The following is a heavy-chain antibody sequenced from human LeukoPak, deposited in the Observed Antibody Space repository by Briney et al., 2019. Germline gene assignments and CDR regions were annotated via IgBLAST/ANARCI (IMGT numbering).Heavy chain of an antibody. D-gene: IGHD4-17*01. CDR2: INHSGST. J-gene: IGHJ5*02. Sequence: SETLSLTCAVYGGSFSGYYWSWIRQPPGKGLEWIGEINHSGSTNYNPSLKSRVTISVDTSKNQFSLKLSSVTAADTAVYYCARGGRAVTTGWFDPWGQGALVTVSS. CDR3: ARGGRAVTTGWFDP. V-gene: IGHV4-34*01. CDR1: GGSFSGYY.